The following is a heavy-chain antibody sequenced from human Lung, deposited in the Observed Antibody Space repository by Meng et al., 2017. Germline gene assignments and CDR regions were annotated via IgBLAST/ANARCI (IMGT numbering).Heavy chain of an antibody. CDR3: AKKGWLYWGSGDDY. D-gene: IGHD7-27*01. CDR1: GFTFSRYA. Sequence: VPRVESGEGLVQPGGSRSLSCAASGFTFSRYAMSWVRQAPGKGLEWVSAISGSGSSPYYADSVKGRFTISRDNSKNTLYLQMNSLRAEDTAVYYCAKKGWLYWGSGDDYWGQGTLVTVSS. J-gene: IGHJ4*02. V-gene: IGHV3-23*04. CDR2: ISGSGSSP.